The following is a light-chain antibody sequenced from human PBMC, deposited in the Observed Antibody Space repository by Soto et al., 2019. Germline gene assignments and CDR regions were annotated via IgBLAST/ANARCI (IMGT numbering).Light chain of an antibody. J-gene: IGKJ4*01. CDR2: DAS. CDR3: QQRGSWPQLT. CDR1: QSVGSS. Sequence: EIVLTQSPATLSLSPGERATLSCRASQSVGSSLAWFQQKPGQAPRLLIYDASNRATGIPARFSGSGSGTDFTLTISSLEPEDFAVYYCQQRGSWPQLTFGGGTKVDIK. V-gene: IGKV3-11*01.